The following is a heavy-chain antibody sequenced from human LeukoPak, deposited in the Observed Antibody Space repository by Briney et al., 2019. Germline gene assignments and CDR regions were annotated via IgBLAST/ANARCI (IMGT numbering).Heavy chain of an antibody. Sequence: GGSLRLSCAASGFTFSSYSMNWVRQAPGKGLEWVSSISSSSSYIYYADSVKGRFTISRDNAKNSLYLQVNSLGAEDTAVYYCARDVGYCSSTSCYAFDIWGQGTMVTVSS. V-gene: IGHV3-21*01. CDR3: ARDVGYCSSTSCYAFDI. D-gene: IGHD2-2*01. CDR2: ISSSSSYI. J-gene: IGHJ3*02. CDR1: GFTFSSYS.